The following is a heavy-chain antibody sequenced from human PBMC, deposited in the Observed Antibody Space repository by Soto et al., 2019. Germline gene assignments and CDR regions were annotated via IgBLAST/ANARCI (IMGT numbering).Heavy chain of an antibody. CDR2: IYHSGST. D-gene: IGHD3-3*01. CDR3: ARAAARTYYDFWSGYSGNWFDP. CDR1: GYSIRSGYY. J-gene: IGHJ5*02. Sequence: PXGSLALTCAVSGYSIRSGYYWGCIRQPPGKGLEWIGSIYHSGSTYYNPSLKSRVTISVDTSKNQFSLKLSSVTAADTAVYYCARAAARTYYDFWSGYSGNWFDPWG. V-gene: IGHV4-38-2*01.